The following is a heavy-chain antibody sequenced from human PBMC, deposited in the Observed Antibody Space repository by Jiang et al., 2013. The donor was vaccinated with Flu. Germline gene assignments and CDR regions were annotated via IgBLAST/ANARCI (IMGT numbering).Heavy chain of an antibody. CDR1: GYSFTSYW. CDR3: ARGREVTPFAHPQWLVGGGAFDI. V-gene: IGHV5-51*01. Sequence: GAEVKKPGESLKISCKGSGYSFTSYWIGWVRQMPGKGLEWMGIIYPGDSDTRYSPSFQGQVTISADKSISTAYLQWSSLKASDTAMYYCARGREVTPFAHPQWLVGGGAFDIWGQGTMVTVSS. CDR2: IYPGDSDT. D-gene: IGHD6-19*01. J-gene: IGHJ3*02.